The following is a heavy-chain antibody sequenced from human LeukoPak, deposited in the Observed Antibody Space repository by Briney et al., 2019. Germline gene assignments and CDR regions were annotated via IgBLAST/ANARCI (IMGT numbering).Heavy chain of an antibody. Sequence: GGSLRLSCAASGFTFDDYGMSWVRQAPGKGLVWVSRINSDGSSTSYADSVKGRFTISRDNAKNTLYLQMNSLRAEETAVYYCARANYYGSGRAAFDIWGQGTMVTVSS. J-gene: IGHJ3*02. D-gene: IGHD3-10*01. CDR1: GFTFDDYG. CDR2: INSDGSST. CDR3: ARANYYGSGRAAFDI. V-gene: IGHV3-74*01.